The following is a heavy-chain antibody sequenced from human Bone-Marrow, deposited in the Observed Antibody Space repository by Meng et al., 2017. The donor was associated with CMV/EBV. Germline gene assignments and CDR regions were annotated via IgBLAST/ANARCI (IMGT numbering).Heavy chain of an antibody. CDR2: IYYSGST. V-gene: IGHV4-39*07. CDR3: ARADSEGAFDI. Sequence: SETLSLTCTVSGGSISSSSYYWGWIRQPPGKGLEWIGSIYYSGSTYYNPSLKSRVTISVDTSKNQFSLKLSSVTAADTAVYYCARADSEGAFDIWGRGTMVTVSS. CDR1: GGSISSSSYY. J-gene: IGHJ3*02.